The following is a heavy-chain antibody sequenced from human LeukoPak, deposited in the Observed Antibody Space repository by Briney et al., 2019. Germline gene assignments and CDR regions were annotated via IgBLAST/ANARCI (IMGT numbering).Heavy chain of an antibody. CDR1: GDSISSSSYY. CDR2: IYTSGST. J-gene: IGHJ4*02. D-gene: IGHD2-2*01. Sequence: PSETLSLTCTVSGDSISSSSYYWSWIRQPAGKGLEWIGRIYTSGSTNYNPSLKSRVTISVDTSKNQFSLKLSSVTAADTAVYYCASTQLLPPSLDYWGQGTLVTVSS. CDR3: ASTQLLPPSLDY. V-gene: IGHV4-61*02.